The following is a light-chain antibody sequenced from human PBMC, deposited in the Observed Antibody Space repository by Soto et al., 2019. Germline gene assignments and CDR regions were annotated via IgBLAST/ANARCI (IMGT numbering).Light chain of an antibody. CDR3: CSYTSSSTHV. CDR1: SSDVGGYNF. V-gene: IGLV2-14*03. J-gene: IGLJ1*01. Sequence: QSALTQPASVSGSPGQSITISCPGTSSDVGGYNFVSWYQQHPGKVPKLMIFDVNRRPSGVSDRFSGSKSGNTASLTISGIQAEDEGDYYCCSYTSSSTHVFGSGTKLTVL. CDR2: DVN.